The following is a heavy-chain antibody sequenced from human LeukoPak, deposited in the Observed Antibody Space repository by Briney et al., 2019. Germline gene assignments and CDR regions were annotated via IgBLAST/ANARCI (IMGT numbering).Heavy chain of an antibody. CDR3: VRDRGAAGWNYFDF. CDR1: GFTFSIYA. D-gene: IGHD6-19*01. CDR2: ISHNGSNQ. Sequence: GRSLRLSCAASGFTFSIYAIHWVRQAPGKGLEWVAGISHNGSNQYYADSVKGRFTVSRDNSKNTLYLQMNSLRVEDTAVYYCVRDRGAAGWNYFDFWGQGTLVTVSS. V-gene: IGHV3-30*04. J-gene: IGHJ4*02.